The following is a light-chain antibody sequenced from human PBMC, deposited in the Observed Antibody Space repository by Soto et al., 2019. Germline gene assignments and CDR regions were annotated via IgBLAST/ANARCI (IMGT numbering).Light chain of an antibody. CDR2: KAS. Sequence: DIQMAQSPSTLSASVGDRVTITCRASQSISSWLAWYQQKPGKAPNLLIYKASSLQSGVPSRFSGSGSGTEFTITISSLHPDDFATYYCQQYNVYSRTFGQGTKVDIK. CDR1: QSISSW. J-gene: IGKJ1*01. CDR3: QQYNVYSRT. V-gene: IGKV1-5*03.